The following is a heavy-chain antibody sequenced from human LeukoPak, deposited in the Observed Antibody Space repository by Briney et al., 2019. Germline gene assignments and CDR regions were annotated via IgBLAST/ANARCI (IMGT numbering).Heavy chain of an antibody. J-gene: IGHJ4*02. CDR2: ISAYNDNT. V-gene: IGHV1-18*01. CDR3: ARDPDPYGSGSYYFVY. Sequence: GASVKVSCKASGYTFNSYGISWVRQAPGQGLEWMGWISAYNDNTNYAQKLQGRVTMTTDTSTSTAYMEVRSLRSDDTAVYYCARDPDPYGSGSYYFVYWGQGTLVTVSS. CDR1: GYTFNSYG. D-gene: IGHD3-10*01.